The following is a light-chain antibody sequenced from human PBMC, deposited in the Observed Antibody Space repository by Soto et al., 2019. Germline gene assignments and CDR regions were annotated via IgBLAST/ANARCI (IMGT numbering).Light chain of an antibody. J-gene: IGKJ1*01. CDR2: GAS. Sequence: TQSPSTLSASVGDRVTITCRASQSISSWLAWYQQKPGQAPRLLIYGASSRATGIPDRFSGSGSGTDFTLTITRLEPEDFAVYYCQQYGSWTFGQGTKVDIK. V-gene: IGKV3-20*01. CDR3: QQYGSWT. CDR1: QSISSW.